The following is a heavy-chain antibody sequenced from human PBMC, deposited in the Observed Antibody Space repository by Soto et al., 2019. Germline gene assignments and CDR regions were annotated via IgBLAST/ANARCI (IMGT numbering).Heavy chain of an antibody. CDR2: IYYSGST. D-gene: IGHD6-13*01. CDR3: ARVGIIAATEVGFDP. V-gene: IGHV4-31*03. CDR1: GGSISSGGYY. Sequence: QVQLQESGPGLVKPSQTLSLTCTVSGGSISSGGYYWSWIRQHPGKGLEWIGYIYYSGSTYYNPSLKSRPSIXXDXSXXQFSLKLSSVTAADTAVYFCARVGIIAATEVGFDPWGQGTLVTVSS. J-gene: IGHJ5*02.